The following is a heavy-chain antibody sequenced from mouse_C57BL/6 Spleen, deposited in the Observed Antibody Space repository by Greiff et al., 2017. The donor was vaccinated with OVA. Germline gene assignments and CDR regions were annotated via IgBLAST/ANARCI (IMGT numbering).Heavy chain of an antibody. J-gene: IGHJ2*01. CDR2: ISYDGSN. CDR1: GYSITSGYY. Sequence: EVHLVESGPGLVKPSQSLSLTCSVTGYSITSGYYWNWIRQFPGNKLEWMGYISYDGSNNYNPSLKNRISITRDTSKNQFFLKLNSVTTEDTATYYCAREGEGYFDYWGQGTTLTVSS. V-gene: IGHV3-6*01. CDR3: AREGEGYFDY.